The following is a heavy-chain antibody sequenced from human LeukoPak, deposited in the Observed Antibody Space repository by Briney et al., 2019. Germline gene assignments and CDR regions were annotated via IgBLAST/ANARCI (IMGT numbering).Heavy chain of an antibody. CDR3: ARPHLETYYYDSSGYRDWYFDL. D-gene: IGHD3-22*01. CDR2: LSPGDSGA. V-gene: IGHV5-51*01. Sequence: GESLKISCKGSGYGSGYSFTSYWIGWVRQMPGKGLEWMGMLSPGDSGATYSPSFQGQVTISADKSISTAYLHWSSLKASDTAMYYCARPHLETYYYDSSGYRDWYFDLWGRGTLVTVSS. J-gene: IGHJ2*01. CDR1: GYSFTSYW.